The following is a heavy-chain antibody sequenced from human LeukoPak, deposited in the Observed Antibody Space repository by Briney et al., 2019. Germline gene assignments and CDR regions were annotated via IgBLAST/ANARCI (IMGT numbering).Heavy chain of an antibody. CDR1: GGSFSGYY. CDR3: ARESSGWYDY. J-gene: IGHJ4*02. CDR2: INHSGST. D-gene: IGHD6-19*01. Sequence: SETLSLTCAVYGGSFSGYYWSWIRQPPGKGLEWIGEINHSGSTNYNPSLKSRVTISVDTSKNQFSLKLSSVTAADTAVYYCARESSGWYDYWGQGTPVTVSS. V-gene: IGHV4-34*01.